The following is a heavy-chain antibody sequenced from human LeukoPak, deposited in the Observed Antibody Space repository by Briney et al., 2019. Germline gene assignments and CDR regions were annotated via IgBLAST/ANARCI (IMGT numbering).Heavy chain of an antibody. Sequence: PGGSLRLSCAASGFTFSDYYMSWIRQAPGKGLEWVSYISSSGSTIYYADSVKGRFTISRDNAKNSLYLQMNSLKAEDTAVYYCARAPDSYSGSYYLGYWGQGTLVTVSS. CDR1: GFTFSDYY. J-gene: IGHJ4*02. CDR2: ISSSGSTI. V-gene: IGHV3-11*01. D-gene: IGHD1-26*01. CDR3: ARAPDSYSGSYYLGY.